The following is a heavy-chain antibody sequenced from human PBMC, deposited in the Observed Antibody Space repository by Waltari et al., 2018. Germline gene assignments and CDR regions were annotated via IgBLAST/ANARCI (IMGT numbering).Heavy chain of an antibody. Sequence: EVQLLESGGGLVQPGGSLRLSGAASKFTVTKHAMSWVRQAPGKGLEWVSVIYSGGRTDFGDSVKGRFTMSRDDSKNTVYLQMNSLRPEDTALYYCARFGLALDLWGQGTMVTVSS. CDR2: IYSGGRT. J-gene: IGHJ3*01. CDR3: ARFGLALDL. CDR1: KFTVTKHA. D-gene: IGHD3-16*01. V-gene: IGHV3-23*03.